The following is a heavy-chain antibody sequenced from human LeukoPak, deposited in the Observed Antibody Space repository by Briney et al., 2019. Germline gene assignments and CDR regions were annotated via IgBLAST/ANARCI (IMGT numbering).Heavy chain of an antibody. CDR3: TRDLMDYDVSTGLHHYYMDV. D-gene: IGHD3-9*01. Sequence: GGSLRLSCAASGFIFSRYWMSWVRQAPGKGLEWVANIKHDGSEKYYVDSVKGRFTISRDNAKNSLYLQMNTLRPEDTAVYYCTRDLMDYDVSTGLHHYYMDVWGQGTTVTVSS. CDR1: GFIFSRYW. J-gene: IGHJ6*02. V-gene: IGHV3-7*01. CDR2: IKHDGSEK.